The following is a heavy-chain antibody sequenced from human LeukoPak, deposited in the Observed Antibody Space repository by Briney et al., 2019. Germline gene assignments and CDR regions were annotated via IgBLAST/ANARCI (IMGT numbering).Heavy chain of an antibody. CDR1: GGTFSSYA. CDR2: IIPIFGTA. CDR3: ARVVPTGYCSGGSCYSYHPLDY. J-gene: IGHJ4*02. Sequence: GASVKVSCKASGGTFSSYAISWVRQAPGQGLEWMGGIIPIFGTANYAQKFQGRVTITADESTSTAYMELSSLRSEDTAVYYCARVVPTGYCSGGSCYSYHPLDYWGQGTLVTVSS. V-gene: IGHV1-69*13. D-gene: IGHD2-15*01.